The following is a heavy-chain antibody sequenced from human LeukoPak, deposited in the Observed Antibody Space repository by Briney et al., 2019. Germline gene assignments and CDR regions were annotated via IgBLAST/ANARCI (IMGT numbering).Heavy chain of an antibody. D-gene: IGHD2-2*03. CDR1: GFTFSSYA. J-gene: IGHJ3*02. Sequence: GGSLRLSCAASGFTFSSYAMSWVRQAPGKGLEWVSAISGSGGSTYYADSVKGRFTISRDNSKNTLYLQMNSLRAEDTAVYYCAKGTGYCSSTSCYVKAFDIRGQGTMVTVSS. CDR3: AKGTGYCSSTSCYVKAFDI. V-gene: IGHV3-23*01. CDR2: ISGSGGST.